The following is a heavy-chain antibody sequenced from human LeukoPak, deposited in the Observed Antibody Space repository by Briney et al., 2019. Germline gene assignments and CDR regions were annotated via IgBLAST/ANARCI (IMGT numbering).Heavy chain of an antibody. Sequence: SQTLSLTCAISGDSVSSDSATWNWIRQSPSRGLEWLGRTDYRSKWYNDYAVSVKGRMTINPDTSKNQFSLQLNFVTPEDTAVYYCARAVFTRGRSSPMDVWGQGTAVTVSS. CDR2: TDYRSKWYN. CDR3: ARAVFTRGRSSPMDV. V-gene: IGHV6-1*01. CDR1: GDSVSSDSAT. J-gene: IGHJ6*02. D-gene: IGHD1-26*01.